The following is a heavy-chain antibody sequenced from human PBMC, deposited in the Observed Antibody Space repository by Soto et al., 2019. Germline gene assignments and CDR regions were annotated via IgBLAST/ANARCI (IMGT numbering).Heavy chain of an antibody. CDR3: GRGGWSSSGGIAAS. V-gene: IGHV3-11*01. Sequence: PWWSLRLSCSASVFTFSDYYMSWSRQAPGKGLEWVSYISSSGASIYYADSVKGRFSISRDNAENSLSLQMNSLRAGDTAVYYCGRGGWSSSGGIAASWGQGTLVTVSS. J-gene: IGHJ5*02. CDR2: ISSSGASI. D-gene: IGHD6-13*01. CDR1: VFTFSDYY.